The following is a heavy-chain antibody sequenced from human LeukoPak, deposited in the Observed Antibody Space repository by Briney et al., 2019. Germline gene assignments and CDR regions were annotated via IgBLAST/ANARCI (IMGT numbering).Heavy chain of an antibody. V-gene: IGHV1-8*02. J-gene: IGHJ4*02. CDR1: GGTFSSYA. D-gene: IGHD3-10*01. Sequence: ASVKVSCKASGGTFSSYAINWVRQATGQGLEWMGWMNPNSGNTGYAQKFQGRVTMTRNTSISTAYMELSSLRSEDTAVYYCARVVRGVIYYWGQGTLVTVSS. CDR2: MNPNSGNT. CDR3: ARVVRGVIYY.